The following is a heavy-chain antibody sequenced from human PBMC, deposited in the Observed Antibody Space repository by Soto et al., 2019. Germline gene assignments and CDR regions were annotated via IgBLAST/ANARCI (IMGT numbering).Heavy chain of an antibody. CDR3: ARVARDGYNYAFDI. Sequence: GGSLRLSCAASGFTFSSYAMHWVRQAPGKGLEYVSAISSNGGSTYYANSVKGRFTISRDNSKNTLYLQMGSLRAEDMAVYYCARVARDGYNYAFDIWGQGTMVTVSS. J-gene: IGHJ3*02. CDR2: ISSNGGST. D-gene: IGHD5-12*01. CDR1: GFTFSSYA. V-gene: IGHV3-64*01.